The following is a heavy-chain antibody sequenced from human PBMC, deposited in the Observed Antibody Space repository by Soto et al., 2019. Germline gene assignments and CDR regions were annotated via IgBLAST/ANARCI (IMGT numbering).Heavy chain of an antibody. J-gene: IGHJ4*01. Sequence: GGSLRLSCAAXXXTXSSXXXXXXCQAPVKGLEWVSYISSSSTIYYADSVKGRFTISRDNAKNSLYLQMNSLRDDDTALYHCARVFIAARRGIHFDYWG. CDR2: ISSSSTI. D-gene: IGHD6-6*01. V-gene: IGHV3-48*02. CDR3: ARVFIAARRGIHFDY. CDR1: XXTXSSXX.